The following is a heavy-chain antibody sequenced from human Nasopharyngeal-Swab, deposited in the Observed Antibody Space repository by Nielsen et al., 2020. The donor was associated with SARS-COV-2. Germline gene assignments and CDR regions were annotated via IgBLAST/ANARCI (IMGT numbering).Heavy chain of an antibody. CDR2: IYYSGST. D-gene: IGHD3-22*01. CDR3: ARDRRNYYYDSSGYYNDAFDI. CDR1: GGSISSGGYY. J-gene: IGHJ3*02. Sequence: SETLSLTCTVSGGSISSGGYYWSWIRQHPGKGREWIGYIYYSGSTYYNPSLKSRVTISVDTSKNQFSLKLSSVTAADTAVYYCARDRRNYYYDSSGYYNDAFDIWGQGTMVTVSS. V-gene: IGHV4-31*03.